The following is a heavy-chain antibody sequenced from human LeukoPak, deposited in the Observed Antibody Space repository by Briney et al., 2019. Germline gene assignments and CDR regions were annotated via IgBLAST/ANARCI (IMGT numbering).Heavy chain of an antibody. CDR2: ISTYNGNT. CDR3: ARDLGQDVGGGSWFYYYYYMDV. D-gene: IGHD6-13*01. Sequence: GASVKVSCKASGYTFTSYGISWVRQAPGQGLEWMGWISTYNGNTNYAQKLQGRVTMTTDTSTSTAYMELRSLRSDDTAVYYCARDLGQDVGGGSWFYYYYYMDVWGKGTTVTISS. V-gene: IGHV1-18*01. CDR1: GYTFTSYG. J-gene: IGHJ6*03.